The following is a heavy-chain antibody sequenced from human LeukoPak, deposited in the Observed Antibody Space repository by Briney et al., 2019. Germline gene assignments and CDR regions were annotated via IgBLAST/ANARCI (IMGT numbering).Heavy chain of an antibody. CDR1: GFTFSSYG. J-gene: IGHJ6*02. Sequence: GGSLRLSCAASGFTFSSYGMHWVRQAPGKGLEWVAVIWYDGSNKYYADSVKGRFTISRDNSKNTLYLQMNSLRAEDTAVYYCARGGSGYGDYYYFYGLDVWGQGTTVTVSS. D-gene: IGHD3-22*01. V-gene: IGHV3-33*01. CDR3: ARGGSGYGDYYYFYGLDV. CDR2: IWYDGSNK.